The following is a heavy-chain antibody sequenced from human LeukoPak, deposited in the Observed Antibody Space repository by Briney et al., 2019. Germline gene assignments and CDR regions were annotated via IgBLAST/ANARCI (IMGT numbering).Heavy chain of an antibody. CDR1: GGTFSSYA. D-gene: IGHD1-7*01. J-gene: IGHJ6*03. CDR2: IIPIFGTA. CDR3: ARISSDNWNLEDHYYYMDV. V-gene: IGHV1-69*05. Sequence: GASVKVSXKASGGTFSSYAISWVRQAPGQGLEWMRRIIPIFGTANYAQKFQGRVTITTDESTSTAYMELSSLRSEDTAVYYCARISSDNWNLEDHYYYMDVWGKGTTVTVSS.